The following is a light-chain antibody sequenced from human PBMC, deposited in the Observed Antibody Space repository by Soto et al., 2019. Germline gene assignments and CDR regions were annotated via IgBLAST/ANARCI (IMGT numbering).Light chain of an antibody. CDR1: SGYNNYI. J-gene: IGLJ2*01. V-gene: IGLV9-49*01. CDR2: VGTGGIVG. Sequence: QSVLTQPPSASASLGASVTLTCTLSSGYNNYIVDWYQQRPGKGPRFVMRVGTGGIVGSKGNGIPDRFSVLGSGLNRYLTIKNFQEEDDSYYHCGADHGSGSKFVSLFGGGTQLAAL. CDR3: GADHGSGSKFVSL.